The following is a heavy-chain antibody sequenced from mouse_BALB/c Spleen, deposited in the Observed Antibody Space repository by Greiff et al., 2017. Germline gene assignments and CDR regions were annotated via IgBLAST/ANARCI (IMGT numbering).Heavy chain of an antibody. D-gene: IGHD1-1*01. CDR2: IYPGSGNT. J-gene: IGHJ4*01. CDR3: ARGGYYDGSSYGTNAMDY. V-gene: IGHV1-63*01. Sequence: QVQLQQSGAELVRPGTSVKISCKASGYAFTNYWLGWVKQRPGHGLEWIGDIYPGSGNTYYNEKFKGKATLTADKSSSTAYMQLSSLTSEDSAVYFCARGGYYDGSSYGTNAMDYWGQGTSVTVSS. CDR1: GYAFTNYW.